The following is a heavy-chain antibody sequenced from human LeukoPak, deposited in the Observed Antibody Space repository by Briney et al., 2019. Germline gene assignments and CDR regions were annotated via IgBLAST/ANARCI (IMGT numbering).Heavy chain of an antibody. CDR3: AASSAFEFITSSVAFDL. Sequence: SETLSLTCTVSGGSISSYYWSWIRQPPGKGLEWIGHIYHSGSIYYNPSLKSRFTISIDRSKNHFSLKLSSMAAADTAVYYCAASSAFEFITSSVAFDLWGQGTMVTVSS. V-gene: IGHV4-59*04. J-gene: IGHJ3*01. CDR1: GGSISSYY. CDR2: IYHSGSI. D-gene: IGHD6-6*01.